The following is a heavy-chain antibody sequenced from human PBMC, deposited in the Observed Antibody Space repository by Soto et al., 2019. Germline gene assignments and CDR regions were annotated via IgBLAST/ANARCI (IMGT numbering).Heavy chain of an antibody. V-gene: IGHV3-21*01. CDR3: ARDQPGYSYGYGLGY. Sequence: PGGSLRLSCAASGFTFSTFDMNWVRQAPGKGLEWVSSISSSSSYIYYADSVKGRFTISRDNAKNSLYLQMSSLRAEDTAVYYCARDQPGYSYGYGLGYWGQGTLVTVSS. CDR2: ISSSSSYI. D-gene: IGHD5-18*01. CDR1: GFTFSTFD. J-gene: IGHJ4*02.